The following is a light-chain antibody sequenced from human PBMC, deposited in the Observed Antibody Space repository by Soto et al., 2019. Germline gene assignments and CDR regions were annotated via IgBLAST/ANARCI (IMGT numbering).Light chain of an antibody. CDR3: QHYNSHSDP. J-gene: IGKJ1*01. CDR2: KAS. Sequence: DIRMTQSPSTLSASVGDRVTITCLASESISSWLAWYQQKLGKAPKLLIYKASTLKSGVPSRFSGSGSGTEFTLTISSLQPDDFATYYCQHYNSHSDPFGQGTKV. V-gene: IGKV1-5*03. CDR1: ESISSW.